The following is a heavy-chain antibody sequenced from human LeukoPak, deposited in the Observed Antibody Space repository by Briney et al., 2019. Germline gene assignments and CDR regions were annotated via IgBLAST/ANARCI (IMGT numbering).Heavy chain of an antibody. V-gene: IGHV4-30-4*01. CDR3: ARRWELLYWLDP. Sequence: SQTLSLTCNVSGGSISSGDYFWSWIRQPPGKGLEWIGYIYYSGSAYYSPSLKSRVTISVDTSKNQFSLKLSSVTAADTAVYYCARRWELLYWLDPWGQGTLVTVSS. CDR1: GGSISSGDYF. D-gene: IGHD1-26*01. CDR2: IYYSGSA. J-gene: IGHJ5*02.